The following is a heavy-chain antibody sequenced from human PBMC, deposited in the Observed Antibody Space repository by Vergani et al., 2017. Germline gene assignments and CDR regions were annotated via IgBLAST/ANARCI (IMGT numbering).Heavy chain of an antibody. CDR2: ISGSGGST. Sequence: EVQLLESGGGLVQPGGSLRLSCASSGSTSSSCAMSWVRQAPGKGLEWVSAISGSGGSTYYADSVKGRFTICRDNSKNTLYLQMNSLRAEETAVYYWAKDSVMATIGEGNYWGQGTLVTVSS. V-gene: IGHV3-23*01. D-gene: IGHD5-24*01. CDR3: AKDSVMATIGEGNY. J-gene: IGHJ4*02. CDR1: GSTSSSCA.